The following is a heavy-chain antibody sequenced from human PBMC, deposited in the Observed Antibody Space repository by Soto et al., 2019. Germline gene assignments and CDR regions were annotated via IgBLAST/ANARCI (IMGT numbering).Heavy chain of an antibody. V-gene: IGHV4-39*01. Sequence: QLQLQESGPGLVKPSETLSLTCTVSGGSISSSSYYWGWIRQPPGKGLEWIGSIYYSGSTYYNPSLKSRVTISVDTPKNRFTLKLSSVTAADTAVYYCARRGSGSYSDYWGQGTLVTVSS. CDR2: IYYSGST. CDR3: ARRGSGSYSDY. J-gene: IGHJ4*02. CDR1: GGSISSSSYY. D-gene: IGHD3-10*01.